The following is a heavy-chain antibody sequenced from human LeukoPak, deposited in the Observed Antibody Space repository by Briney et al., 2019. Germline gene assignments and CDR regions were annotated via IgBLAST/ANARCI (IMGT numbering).Heavy chain of an antibody. CDR1: GFTFSSYA. J-gene: IGHJ4*02. Sequence: GSLILSCAASGFTFSSYAMSWVRQAPGKGLEWVSAISGSGGSTYYADSVKGRFTISRDNSKNTLYLQMNSLRAEDTAVYYCAKGAVAGEGFNYFDYWGQGTLVTVSS. CDR3: AKGAVAGEGFNYFDY. V-gene: IGHV3-23*01. D-gene: IGHD6-19*01. CDR2: ISGSGGST.